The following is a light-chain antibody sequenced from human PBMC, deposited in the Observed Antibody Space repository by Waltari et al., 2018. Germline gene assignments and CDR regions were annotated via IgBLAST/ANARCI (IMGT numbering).Light chain of an antibody. V-gene: IGLV4-69*01. Sequence: QLVLTQSPSASASLGASVKLTCTLSSGHSSNIIAWLQQKPEKGPRYLMKVNSDGSHSKGDEIPDRFSGSSSGAEHYLTISTVQSEDEADYYCQTGGHGTWVFGGGTKLTVL. CDR3: QTGGHGTWV. J-gene: IGLJ3*02. CDR1: SGHSSNI. CDR2: VNSDGSH.